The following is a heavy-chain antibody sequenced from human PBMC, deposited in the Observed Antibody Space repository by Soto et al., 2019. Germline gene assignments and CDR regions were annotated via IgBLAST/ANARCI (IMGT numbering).Heavy chain of an antibody. D-gene: IGHD1-1*01. CDR1: GYTFSSYG. V-gene: IGHV1-18*01. CDR3: ARDPLAPYY. J-gene: IGHJ4*02. CDR2: ISAYNGNT. Sequence: GASVKVSCKASGYTFSSYGITWVRQAPGQGLEWMGWISAYNGNTNYAQRLQGRVTMTTDTSTTTAYMELRSLRSDDTAVYYCARDPLAPYYWGQGTLVTVSS.